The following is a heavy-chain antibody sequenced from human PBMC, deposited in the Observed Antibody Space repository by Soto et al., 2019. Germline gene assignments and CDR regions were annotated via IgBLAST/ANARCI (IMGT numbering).Heavy chain of an antibody. CDR2: IHYTGST. D-gene: IGHD3-22*01. CDR1: GESVTSGSYY. J-gene: IGHJ1*01. V-gene: IGHV4-61*01. CDR3: ARQHYYYDSSGYYIEYFQH. Sequence: SLTCTVSGESVTSGSYYWSWIRQAPGKDLEWIGNIHYTGSTNYNPSLKSRVTIAVDTSKNQFSLKLSSVTAADTAVYYCARQHYYYDSSGYYIEYFQHWGQGTLVTVSS.